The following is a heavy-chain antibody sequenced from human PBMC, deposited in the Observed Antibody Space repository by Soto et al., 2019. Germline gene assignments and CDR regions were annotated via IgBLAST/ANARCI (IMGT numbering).Heavy chain of an antibody. CDR3: AREYSGPREAFDI. CDR1: GGSFSGYY. D-gene: IGHD6-6*01. J-gene: IGHJ3*02. Sequence: PSETLSLTCAVYGGSFSGYYWSWIRQPPGKGLEWIGEINHSGSTDYNPSLKSRVTISVDTSKNQFSLKLSSVTAADTAVYYCAREYSGPREAFDIWGQGTMVTVSS. CDR2: INHSGST. V-gene: IGHV4-34*01.